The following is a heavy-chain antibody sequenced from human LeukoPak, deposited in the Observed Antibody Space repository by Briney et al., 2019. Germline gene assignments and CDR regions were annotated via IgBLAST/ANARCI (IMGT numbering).Heavy chain of an antibody. CDR3: ARGLNSGSQYYYYYYMDV. J-gene: IGHJ6*03. V-gene: IGHV1-18*01. CDR2: ISAYNGNT. D-gene: IGHD1-26*01. Sequence: ASVNVSCKASGYTFTSYGISWVRQAPGQGLEWMGWISAYNGNTNYAQKLQGRVTMTTDTSTSTAYMELRSLRSDDTAVYYCARGLNSGSQYYYYYYMDVWGKGTTVTVSS. CDR1: GYTFTSYG.